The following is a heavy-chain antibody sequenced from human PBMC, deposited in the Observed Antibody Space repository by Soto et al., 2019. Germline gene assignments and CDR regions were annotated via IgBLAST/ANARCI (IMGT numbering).Heavy chain of an antibody. D-gene: IGHD2-15*01. CDR2: ISGSGGST. V-gene: IGHV3-23*01. J-gene: IGHJ4*02. CDR1: GFTFSSYA. CDR3: AKDRPDRDIVVVVAATPYDY. Sequence: EVQLLESGGGLVQPGGSLRLSCAASGFTFSSYAMSWVRQAPGKGLEWVSAISGSGGSTYYADSVKGRFTISRDNSKNTLYLQMNSLRAEDTAVYYCAKDRPDRDIVVVVAATPYDYWGQGTLVTVSS.